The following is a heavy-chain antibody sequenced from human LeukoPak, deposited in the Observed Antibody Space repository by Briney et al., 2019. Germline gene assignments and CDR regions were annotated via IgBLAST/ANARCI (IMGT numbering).Heavy chain of an antibody. CDR2: ISSSSSTI. CDR3: ARGSYYDSTGSHFDY. D-gene: IGHD3-22*01. V-gene: IGHV3-48*01. CDR1: GFTFSSYS. Sequence: PGGSLRLSCAASGFTFSSYSMNWVRQAPGKGLEWVSYISSSSSTIYYADSVKGRFTISRDNAKNSLYLQMNSLRAEDTAVYYCARGSYYDSTGSHFDYWGQGTLVTVSS. J-gene: IGHJ4*02.